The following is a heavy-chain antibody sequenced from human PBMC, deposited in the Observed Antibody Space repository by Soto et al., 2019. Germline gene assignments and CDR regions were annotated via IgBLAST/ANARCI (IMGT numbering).Heavy chain of an antibody. V-gene: IGHV4-31*03. J-gene: IGHJ4*02. CDR1: GGSISSGGYY. Sequence: TLSLTFTVSGGSISSGGYYWSWIRQHPGKGLEWIGYIYYSGSTYYNPSLKSRVTISVDTSKNQFSLKLSSVTAADTAVYFCARAGYGGNSGIDEWGQRTPVTVAS. D-gene: IGHD2-21*02. CDR3: ARAGYGGNSGIDE. CDR2: IYYSGST.